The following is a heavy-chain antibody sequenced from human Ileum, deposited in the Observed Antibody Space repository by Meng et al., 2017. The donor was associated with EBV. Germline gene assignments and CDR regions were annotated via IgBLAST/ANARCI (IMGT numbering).Heavy chain of an antibody. V-gene: IGHV4-39*07. D-gene: IGHD2-15*01. J-gene: IGHJ4*02. CDR1: GASINTTNYY. CDR3: ARGEGFCSSGSCSREGRSPDY. Sequence: GPGRGKPLWTLSLNCFVSGASINTTNYYWAWIRQPPGKGLEWIGSIYYRGATYFNPSLKSRVTISVDTSKKPFSLWLNSVTAADTAVYYCARGEGFCSSGSCSREGRSPDYWGQGTLVTVSS. CDR2: IYYRGAT.